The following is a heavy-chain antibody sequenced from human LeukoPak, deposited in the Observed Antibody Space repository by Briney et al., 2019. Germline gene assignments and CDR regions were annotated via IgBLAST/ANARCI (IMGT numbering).Heavy chain of an antibody. Sequence: PGGSLRLSCAASGFTFSSYSMNWVRQAPGKGLEWVSSISSSSSYIYYADSVKGRFTISRDNAKNSLYLQMNSLRAEDTAVYYSARVSIDDDDAFDIWGQGTMVTVSS. J-gene: IGHJ3*02. CDR3: ARVSIDDDDAFDI. CDR2: ISSSSSYI. D-gene: IGHD1-1*01. CDR1: GFTFSSYS. V-gene: IGHV3-21*01.